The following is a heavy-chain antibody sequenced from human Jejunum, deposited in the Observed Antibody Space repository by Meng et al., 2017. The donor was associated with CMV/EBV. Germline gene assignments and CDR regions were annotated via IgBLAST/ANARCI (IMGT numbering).Heavy chain of an antibody. CDR2: IGPNSGDT. V-gene: IGHV1-2*02. CDR3: ARKMGVYYFDY. J-gene: IGHJ4*02. Sequence: QVGVVQSGFEVKKPGDSGNVSCKASGYTFTNYYIHWVRQAPGQGLEWMGWIGPNSGDTNYALKFQGRVTMTRDTSINTAYMELSRLNFDDTAVYYCARKMGVYYFDYWGQGTLVTVSS. CDR1: GYTFTNYY. D-gene: IGHD2-8*02.